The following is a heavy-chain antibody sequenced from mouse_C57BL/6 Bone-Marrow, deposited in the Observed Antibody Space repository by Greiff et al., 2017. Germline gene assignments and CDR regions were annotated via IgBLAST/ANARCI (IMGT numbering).Heavy chain of an antibody. Sequence: EVQLQESGAELVRPGASVKLSCTASGFNIKDDYMHWVKQRPEQGLEWIGWIDPENGDTEYASKFQGKATITADTSSNTAYLQLSSLTSEDTAVYYCTTGIYYDYDEGDYLGQGTTLTVSS. V-gene: IGHV14-4*01. D-gene: IGHD2-4*01. J-gene: IGHJ2*01. CDR1: GFNIKDDY. CDR2: IDPENGDT. CDR3: TTGIYYDYDEGDY.